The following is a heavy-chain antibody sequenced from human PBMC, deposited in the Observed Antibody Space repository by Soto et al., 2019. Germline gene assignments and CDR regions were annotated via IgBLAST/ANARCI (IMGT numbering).Heavy chain of an antibody. CDR3: AKARFDWSTSDSFDI. D-gene: IGHD3-9*01. J-gene: IGHJ3*02. CDR2: ISYDGSDK. V-gene: IGHV3-30*18. Sequence: QVQLVESGGGVVQPGRSLRLSCAASGFTFNNYGIHWVGQAPGKGLEWVAVISYDGSDKYYADSVKGRFTISRDNSKDTPFLQMNSLRSEDTAVYYCAKARFDWSTSDSFDIWGQGTMVTVSS. CDR1: GFTFNNYG.